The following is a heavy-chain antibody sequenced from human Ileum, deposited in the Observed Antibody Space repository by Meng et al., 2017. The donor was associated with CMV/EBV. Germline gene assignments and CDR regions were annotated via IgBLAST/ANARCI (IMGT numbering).Heavy chain of an antibody. Sequence: SGYSISSSNWWGWIRQPPGKGLEWIGYIYSSGTTYYNPSLKSRVTMSVDTSKNQFSLKLSSVTAVDMAVYYCARHRCSTTSCYVDYWGQGTLVTVSS. CDR1: GYSISSSNW. D-gene: IGHD2-2*01. CDR2: IYSSGTT. CDR3: ARHRCSTTSCYVDY. J-gene: IGHJ4*02. V-gene: IGHV4-28*01.